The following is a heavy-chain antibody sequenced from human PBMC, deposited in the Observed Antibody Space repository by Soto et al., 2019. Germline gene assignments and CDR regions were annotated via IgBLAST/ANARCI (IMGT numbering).Heavy chain of an antibody. Sequence: GGSLRLSCAASGFTFSDYAMHWVRQAPGKGLEWVAVISYDGSNKYYADSVKGRFTISRDNSKNTLYLQMNSLRAEDTAVYYCAKDRGAHGGYVIPYYFAYWGQGTLVPVSS. J-gene: IGHJ4*02. CDR1: GFTFSDYA. CDR3: AKDRGAHGGYVIPYYFAY. D-gene: IGHD5-12*01. CDR2: ISYDGSNK. V-gene: IGHV3-30*18.